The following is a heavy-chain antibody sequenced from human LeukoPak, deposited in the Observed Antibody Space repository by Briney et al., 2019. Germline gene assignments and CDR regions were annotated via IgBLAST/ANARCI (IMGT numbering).Heavy chain of an antibody. J-gene: IGHJ3*02. Sequence: GRSLRLSCAASGFTFSSYAMHWVRQAPGKGLEWVAVISYDGSNKYYADSVKGRFTISRDNSKHTLYLQMNSLRAEDTAVYYCPRDYGAAFDIWRQGTMVTVSS. CDR3: PRDYGAAFDI. V-gene: IGHV3-30*04. CDR1: GFTFSSYA. CDR2: ISYDGSNK. D-gene: IGHD4-17*01.